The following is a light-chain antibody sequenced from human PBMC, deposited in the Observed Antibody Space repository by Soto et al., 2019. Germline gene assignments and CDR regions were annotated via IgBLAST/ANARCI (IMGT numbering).Light chain of an antibody. Sequence: EIVLTQSPATLSLSPGERATLSCRASQSVSSYLAWYQQKPGQAPRLLIYDASNRATGIPARFSGSGSGTDFTLTISSREPEDCAVYYCQPRSNWPLTFGGGTKVEIK. J-gene: IGKJ4*01. V-gene: IGKV3-11*01. CDR1: QSVSSY. CDR2: DAS. CDR3: QPRSNWPLT.